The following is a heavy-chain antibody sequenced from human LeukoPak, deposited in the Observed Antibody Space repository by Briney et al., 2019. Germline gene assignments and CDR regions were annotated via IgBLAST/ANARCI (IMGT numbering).Heavy chain of an antibody. CDR1: GFTFSSYW. D-gene: IGHD3-22*01. Sequence: GGSLRLSCAASGFTFSSYWMSWVRQAPGKGLEWVSAISGSGGSTYYADSVKGRFTISRDNSKNTLYLQMNSLRAEDTAVYYCAKPPYYYDSSGDGYWGQGTLVTVSS. CDR2: ISGSGGST. J-gene: IGHJ4*02. CDR3: AKPPYYYDSSGDGY. V-gene: IGHV3-23*01.